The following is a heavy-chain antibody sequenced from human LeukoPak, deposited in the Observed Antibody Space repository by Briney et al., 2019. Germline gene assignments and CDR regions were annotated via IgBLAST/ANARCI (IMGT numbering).Heavy chain of an antibody. V-gene: IGHV3-33*01. Sequence: GGSLRLSCAASGFAFNTYAMHWVRQAPGQGLEWVALIWHDGSHKFYSNSVRGQFTISRDNSKNTVSLQMNNLRPEDTAVYYCARKIFGSGSYPDFWGQGTLVSVPS. CDR1: GFAFNTYA. CDR2: IWHDGSHK. CDR3: ARKIFGSGSYPDF. D-gene: IGHD3-10*01. J-gene: IGHJ4*02.